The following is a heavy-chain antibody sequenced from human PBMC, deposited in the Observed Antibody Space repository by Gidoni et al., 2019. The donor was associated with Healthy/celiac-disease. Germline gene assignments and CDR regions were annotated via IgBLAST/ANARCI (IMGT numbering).Heavy chain of an antibody. Sequence: EVQLVESGGGLVKPGGSLSLSCAASGFTFSSYSMNWVRQAPGKGLEWVSSISSSSSYIYYADSVKGRFTISRDNAKNSLYLQMNSLRAEDTAVYYCARLAYYYGMDVWGQGTTVTVSS. CDR3: ARLAYYYGMDV. J-gene: IGHJ6*02. V-gene: IGHV3-21*01. CDR1: GFTFSSYS. CDR2: ISSSSSYI.